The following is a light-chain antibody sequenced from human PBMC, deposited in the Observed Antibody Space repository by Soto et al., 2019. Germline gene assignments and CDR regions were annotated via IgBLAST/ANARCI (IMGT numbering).Light chain of an antibody. V-gene: IGKV3-20*01. J-gene: IGKJ1*01. CDR1: QSVSSIY. Sequence: EIVLTQSPGTLYLSPGERATLACRASQSVSSIYLACYEQKPGQAPRHLTYGASNRSTGIQEQFSGSGSGTAFTPTISRLEPEAFAVYYFQQYGSSRWTFGQGNKVEI. CDR2: GAS. CDR3: QQYGSSRWT.